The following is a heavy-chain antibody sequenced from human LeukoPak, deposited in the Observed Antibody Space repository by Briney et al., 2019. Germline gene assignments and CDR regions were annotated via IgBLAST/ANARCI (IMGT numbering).Heavy chain of an antibody. CDR2: IWYDGSNK. CDR1: GFTFSTYG. CDR3: AKDPRYYSSGSYEY. J-gene: IGHJ4*02. D-gene: IGHD3-10*01. Sequence: PGGSLRLSCAASGFTFSTYGMSWVRQAPGRGLEWVAFIWYDGSNKYYADSLKGRFTISRDNSKNTLCLQMNSLRAEDTAVYYCAKDPRYYSSGSYEYWGQGTLVTVSS. V-gene: IGHV3-30*02.